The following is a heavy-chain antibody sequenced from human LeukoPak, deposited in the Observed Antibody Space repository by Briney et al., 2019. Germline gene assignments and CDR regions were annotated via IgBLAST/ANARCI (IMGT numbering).Heavy chain of an antibody. CDR2: IYTSGST. CDR3: AREDYDFWSGLLNWLDP. Sequence: SETLSLTCTVSGGSISSYYWSWIRQPAGKGLEWIGRIYTSGSTNYNPSLKSRVTMSVDTSKNQFSLKLSSVTAADTAVYYCAREDYDFWSGLLNWLDPWGQGTLVTVSS. J-gene: IGHJ5*02. V-gene: IGHV4-4*07. D-gene: IGHD3-3*01. CDR1: GGSISSYY.